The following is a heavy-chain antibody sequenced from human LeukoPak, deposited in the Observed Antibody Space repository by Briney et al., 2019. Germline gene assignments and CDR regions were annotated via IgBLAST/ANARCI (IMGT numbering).Heavy chain of an antibody. CDR2: ISGSGGST. Sequence: GGSLRLSCAASGFTFSSYAMSWVRQAPGKGLEWVSAISGSGGSTYYADSVTGRFTISRDNSKNTLYLQMSSLRAEDTAVYYCAKEGGLYDSSVYSSYYFDYWGQGTLVTVSS. J-gene: IGHJ4*02. V-gene: IGHV3-23*01. D-gene: IGHD3-22*01. CDR1: GFTFSSYA. CDR3: AKEGGLYDSSVYSSYYFDY.